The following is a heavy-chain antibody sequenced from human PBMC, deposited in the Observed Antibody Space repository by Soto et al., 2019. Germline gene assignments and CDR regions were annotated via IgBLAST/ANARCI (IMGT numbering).Heavy chain of an antibody. Sequence: SETLSLTCALSGGSISSSNWWSWVRQPQRKGLEWIGEIYHSGSTNYNPSLTSRVTISVDKSKNQFSLKLSSVTAADTSVYYCASLSGIATAGTIDYWGQGTLIT. D-gene: IGHD6-13*01. V-gene: IGHV4-4*02. CDR3: ASLSGIATAGTIDY. J-gene: IGHJ4*02. CDR1: GGSISSSNW. CDR2: IYHSGST.